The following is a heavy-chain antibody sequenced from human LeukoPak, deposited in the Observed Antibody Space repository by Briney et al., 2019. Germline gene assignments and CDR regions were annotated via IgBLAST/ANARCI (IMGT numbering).Heavy chain of an antibody. CDR2: INPNSGGT. CDR1: GYTFTGYY. J-gene: IGHJ5*02. V-gene: IGHV1-2*04. Sequence: ASVKVSCKASGYTFTGYYMHWVRQAPGQGLEWMRWINPNSGGTNYAQKFQGWVTMTRDTSISTAYMELSRLRSDDTAVYYCAREALVLRYFDWLSKEIWFDPWGQGTLVTVSS. D-gene: IGHD3-9*01. CDR3: AREALVLRYFDWLSKEIWFDP.